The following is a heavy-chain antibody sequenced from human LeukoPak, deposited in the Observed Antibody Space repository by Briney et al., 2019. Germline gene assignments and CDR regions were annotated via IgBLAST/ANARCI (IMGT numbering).Heavy chain of an antibody. CDR1: GFTFSSYG. D-gene: IGHD3-9*01. CDR2: IRYDGSNK. CDR3: AKGPDNYDIFGPLDY. J-gene: IGHJ4*02. Sequence: GGCLRLSCAASGFTFSSYGMHWVRQAPGKGLEWVAFIRYDGSNKYYADSVKGRFTISRDNSKNTLYLQMNSLRAEDTAVYYCAKGPDNYDIFGPLDYWGQGTLVTVSS. V-gene: IGHV3-30*02.